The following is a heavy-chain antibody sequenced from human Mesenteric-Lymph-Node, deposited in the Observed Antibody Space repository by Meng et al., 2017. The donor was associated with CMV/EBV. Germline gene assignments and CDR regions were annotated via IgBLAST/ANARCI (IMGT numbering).Heavy chain of an antibody. J-gene: IGHJ4*02. CDR1: GFPFNIYS. Sequence: VASGFPFNIYSMNWVRQAPGKGLEWVSSISSRSNYIYYADSVKGRFTISRDNANNSLVLEINSLTAEDTAVYFCARGSIGPPFDFDYWGQGTLVTVSS. V-gene: IGHV3-21*01. CDR2: ISSRSNYI. D-gene: IGHD3-16*01. CDR3: ARGSIGPPFDFDY.